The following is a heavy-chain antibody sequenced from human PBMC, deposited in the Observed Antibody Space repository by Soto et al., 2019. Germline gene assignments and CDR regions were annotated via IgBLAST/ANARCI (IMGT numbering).Heavy chain of an antibody. CDR3: ARMGDDCSGGSCALVLDV. CDR2: IFSNDEK. Sequence: SGPTLVNPTETLTLTCTVSGFSLSNARMGVSWIRQPPGKALEWLAHIFSNDEKSYSTSLKSRLTISKDTSKSQVVLTMTNMEPVDTATYYCARMGDDCSGGSCALVLDVWGKGTTVTVSS. J-gene: IGHJ6*04. D-gene: IGHD2-15*01. V-gene: IGHV2-26*01. CDR1: GFSLSNARMG.